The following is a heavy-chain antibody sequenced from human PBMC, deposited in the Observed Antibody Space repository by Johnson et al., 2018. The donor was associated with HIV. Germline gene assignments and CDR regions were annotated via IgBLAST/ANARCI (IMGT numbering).Heavy chain of an antibody. J-gene: IGHJ3*02. CDR3: ARVMYGGSSKSAAFDI. Sequence: MQLVESGGGLVKPGGSLRLSCAASGFTFSSYDMHWVRQATGKGLEWVSAIGTAGDTYYPGAVKGRFTISRENAKNSLYLQMNSLRAGDTAVYYCARVMYGGSSKSAAFDIWGQGTMVTVSS. CDR2: IGTAGDT. V-gene: IGHV3-13*01. D-gene: IGHD1-26*01. CDR1: GFTFSSYD.